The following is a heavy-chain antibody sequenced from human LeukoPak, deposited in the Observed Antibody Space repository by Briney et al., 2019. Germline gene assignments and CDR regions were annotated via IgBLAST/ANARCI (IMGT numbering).Heavy chain of an antibody. Sequence: GASVKVSCKASGYTFTSYDINWVGQATGQGLEWMGWMNPNSGNTGYAQKFQGRVTMTRNTSISTAYMELSSLRSEDTAVYYCARVTAIYCSGGSCYLRYWGQGTLVTVSS. CDR3: ARVTAIYCSGGSCYLRY. V-gene: IGHV1-8*01. D-gene: IGHD2-15*01. CDR2: MNPNSGNT. J-gene: IGHJ4*02. CDR1: GYTFTSYD.